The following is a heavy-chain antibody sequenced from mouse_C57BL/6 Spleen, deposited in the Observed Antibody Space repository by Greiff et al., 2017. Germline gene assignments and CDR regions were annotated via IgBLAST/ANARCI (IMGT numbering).Heavy chain of an antibody. CDR1: GYTFTDYY. V-gene: IGHV1-26*01. J-gene: IGHJ2*01. CDR2: INPNNGGT. D-gene: IGHD2-5*01. CDR3: ARSGTKDYSNYVKDY. Sequence: EVQLQQSGPELVKPGASVKISCKASGYTFTDYYMNWVKQSHGKSLEWIGDINPNNGGTSYNQKFKGKATLTVDKSSSTAYMELRSLTSEDSAVYYCARSGTKDYSNYVKDYWGQGTTLTGSS.